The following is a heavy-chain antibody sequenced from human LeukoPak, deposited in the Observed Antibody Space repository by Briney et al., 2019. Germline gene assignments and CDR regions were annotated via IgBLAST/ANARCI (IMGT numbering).Heavy chain of an antibody. CDR3: ARGNPGRGYPYYYGMDV. CDR2: IYHSGST. Sequence: KTSGTLSLTCAVSGGSISSSNWWSWVRQPPGKGLEWIGEIYHSGSTNYNPSLKSRVTISVDKSKNQFSLKLSSVTAADTAVYYCARGNPGRGYPYYYGMDVWGHGTTVTVSS. CDR1: GGSISSSNW. J-gene: IGHJ6*02. D-gene: IGHD1-14*01. V-gene: IGHV4-4*02.